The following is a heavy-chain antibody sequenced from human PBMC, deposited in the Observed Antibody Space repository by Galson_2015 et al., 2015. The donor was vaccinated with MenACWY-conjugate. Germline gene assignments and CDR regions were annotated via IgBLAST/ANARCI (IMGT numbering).Heavy chain of an antibody. V-gene: IGHV3-30*01. J-gene: IGHJ3*02. CDR1: GFTFSSYP. CDR2: MSYDGSIK. CDR3: ARGRGRPLAHAFDI. Sequence: SLRLSCAASGFTFSSYPMHWVRQAPGKGLEWEAVMSYDGSIKYYADSVKGRFTISRDNSKNTLYLQMDSLRAEDTAVYYCARGRGRPLAHAFDIRGQGTMVTVSS. D-gene: IGHD6-6*01.